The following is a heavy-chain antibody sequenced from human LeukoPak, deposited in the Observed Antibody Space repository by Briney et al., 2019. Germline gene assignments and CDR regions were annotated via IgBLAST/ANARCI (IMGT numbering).Heavy chain of an antibody. CDR1: GGSISSYY. J-gene: IGHJ4*02. D-gene: IGHD6-6*01. Sequence: SETLSLTCTVSGGSISSYYWSWIRQPPGKGLEWIGYIYTSGSTNYNPSLKSRVTISVDTSKNQFSLNLSSVTAADTAVYYCARLRGIGSSSSLDYWGQGTLVTVSS. V-gene: IGHV4-4*09. CDR2: IYTSGST. CDR3: ARLRGIGSSSSLDY.